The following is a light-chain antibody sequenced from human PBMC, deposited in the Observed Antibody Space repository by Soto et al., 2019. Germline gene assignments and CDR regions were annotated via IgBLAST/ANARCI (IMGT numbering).Light chain of an antibody. J-gene: IGKJ5*01. Sequence: EIVMTQSPATLSVSPGGRATLSCRASQSISDTLAWYQQKPGQSPRLLIYDASHRATGVPARFSGSGSGTDFTLTISGLEPEDVAVYYCQQRSVWPITFGQGTRLEIK. V-gene: IGKV3-11*01. CDR2: DAS. CDR1: QSISDT. CDR3: QQRSVWPIT.